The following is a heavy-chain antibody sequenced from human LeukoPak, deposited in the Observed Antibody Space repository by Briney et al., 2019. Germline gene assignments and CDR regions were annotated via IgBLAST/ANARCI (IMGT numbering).Heavy chain of an antibody. D-gene: IGHD2-2*01. Sequence: PVKVSCKASGYTFTGYYMHWVRQAPGQGLEWMGRIIPILGIANYAQKFQGRVTITADKSTSTAYMELSSLRSEDTAVYYCARDCSSTSCFRSYVDYWGQGTLVTVSS. V-gene: IGHV1-69*04. J-gene: IGHJ4*02. CDR2: IIPILGIA. CDR3: ARDCSSTSCFRSYVDY. CDR1: GYTFTGYY.